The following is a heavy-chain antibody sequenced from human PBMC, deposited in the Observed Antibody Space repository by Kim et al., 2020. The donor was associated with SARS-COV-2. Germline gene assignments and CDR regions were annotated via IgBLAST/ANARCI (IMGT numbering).Heavy chain of an antibody. Sequence: GGSLRLSCAASGFTFSDYYMSWIRQAPGKGLEWVSYISSSSSYTNYADSVKGRFTISRDNAKNSLYLQMNSLRAEDTAVYYCARAGRHPLFEYSSSSVDYWGQGTLVTVSS. CDR1: GFTFSDYY. CDR2: ISSSSSYT. J-gene: IGHJ4*02. V-gene: IGHV3-11*05. D-gene: IGHD6-6*01. CDR3: ARAGRHPLFEYSSSSVDY.